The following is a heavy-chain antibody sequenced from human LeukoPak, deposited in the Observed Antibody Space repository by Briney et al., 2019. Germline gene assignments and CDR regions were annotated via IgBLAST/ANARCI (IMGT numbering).Heavy chain of an antibody. J-gene: IGHJ6*03. D-gene: IGHD6-19*01. CDR2: IRYDGSNK. CDR1: GFTFSSYG. V-gene: IGHV3-30*02. CDR3: ARDRPQQWLVRGQRGYYYYMDV. Sequence: GGSLRLSCAASGFTFSSYGMHWVRQAPGKGLEWVAFIRYDGSNKYYADSVKGRFTISRDIAKNSLYLQMNSLRAEDTAVYYCARDRPQQWLVRGQRGYYYYMDVWGKGTTVTISS.